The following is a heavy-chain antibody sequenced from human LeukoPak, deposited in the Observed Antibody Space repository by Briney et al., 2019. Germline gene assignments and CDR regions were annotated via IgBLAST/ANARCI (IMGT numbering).Heavy chain of an antibody. CDR2: IYYSGNT. J-gene: IGHJ3*02. CDR1: GGSISSSSYY. CDR3: ASTVTRGAFDI. V-gene: IGHV4-39*01. Sequence: PSETLSLTCTVSGGSISSSSYYWGWIRQPPGKGLEWIGSIYYSGNTYYNPSLKSRVTISVDTSKNQFSLKLSSVTAADTAVYYCASTVTRGAFDIWGQGTMVTVSS. D-gene: IGHD4-11*01.